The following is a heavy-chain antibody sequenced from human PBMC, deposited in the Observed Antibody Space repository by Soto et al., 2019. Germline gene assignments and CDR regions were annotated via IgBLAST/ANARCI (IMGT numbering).Heavy chain of an antibody. V-gene: IGHV4-31*03. CDR1: GGSVNNANYF. J-gene: IGHJ6*02. D-gene: IGHD4-17*01. CDR2: IYYSGST. Sequence: QVRLEESGPGLVKPSETLSLICSVSGGSVNNANYFWNWIRHHPENGLEWIGYIYYSGSTRYNPYCKTRATLSIDTSTNHFPLRLTSVTVADTAVYFCARDADYGGSRGGMDVWGRGTTVTVSS. CDR3: ARDADYGGSRGGMDV.